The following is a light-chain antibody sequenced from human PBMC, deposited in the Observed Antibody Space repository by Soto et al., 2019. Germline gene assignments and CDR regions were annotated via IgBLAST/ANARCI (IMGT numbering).Light chain of an antibody. CDR3: QQYGSSPWT. CDR2: GAS. CDR1: QSVTSNS. J-gene: IGKJ1*01. V-gene: IGKV3-20*01. Sequence: IVLTHFPGTLSLSPWERATLPCRSSQSVTSNSLAWYQQRPGQAPRLLIYGASSRATGIPDRFSGSGSGTDFTLTISRLEPEDFAVYYCQQYGSSPWTFGQGTKVDIK.